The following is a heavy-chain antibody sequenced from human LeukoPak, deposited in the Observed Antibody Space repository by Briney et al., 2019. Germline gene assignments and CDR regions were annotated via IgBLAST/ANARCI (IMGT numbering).Heavy chain of an antibody. Sequence: SETLSLTCTVSGYSISSGYYWGWIRQPPGKGLEWIGSIYHSGSTNYNPSLKSRVTISVDKSKNQFSLKLSSVTAADTAVYYCATAKWELPLIWGQGTMVTVSS. CDR2: IYHSGST. CDR3: ATAKWELPLI. J-gene: IGHJ3*02. CDR1: GYSISSGYY. V-gene: IGHV4-38-2*02. D-gene: IGHD1-26*01.